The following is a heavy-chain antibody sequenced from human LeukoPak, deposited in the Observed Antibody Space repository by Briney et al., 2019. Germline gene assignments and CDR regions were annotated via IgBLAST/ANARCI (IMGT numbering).Heavy chain of an antibody. CDR3: ARSPYSSSGWFDP. Sequence: ASVKVSCKASGYIFTNYDINWVRQAPGQGLEWMGWMNPNSGNTGYAQKFQGRVTMTRNTSISTAYMELSSLRSEDTAVYYCARSPYSSSGWFDPWGQGTPATVSS. J-gene: IGHJ5*02. CDR2: MNPNSGNT. D-gene: IGHD6-13*01. CDR1: GYIFTNYD. V-gene: IGHV1-8*01.